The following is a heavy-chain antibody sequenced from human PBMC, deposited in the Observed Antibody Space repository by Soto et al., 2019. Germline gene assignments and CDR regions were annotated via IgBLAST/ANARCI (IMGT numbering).Heavy chain of an antibody. CDR3: TTGLGYYDPYGMDV. CDR1: GFTFTDAW. J-gene: IGHJ6*02. Sequence: GGSLRLSCAASGFTFTDAWMTWVRQAPGKGLECVGRIKSEADGVTTGYAAPVKGRFTISRDDSKNTLYLQMNSLKTEDTAVYYCTTGLGYYDPYGMDVWGQGTTVTVSS. V-gene: IGHV3-15*01. D-gene: IGHD3-22*01. CDR2: IKSEADGVTT.